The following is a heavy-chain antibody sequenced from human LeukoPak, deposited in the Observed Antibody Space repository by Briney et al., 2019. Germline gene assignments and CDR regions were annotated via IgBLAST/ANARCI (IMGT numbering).Heavy chain of an antibody. CDR3: AKDCTAMVMGDAFDI. CDR2: ISGSGGST. V-gene: IGHV3-23*01. J-gene: IGHJ3*02. Sequence: GGSLRLSCAASGFTFSSYAMSWIRQAPGKGLERVPAISGSGGSTYYADSVKGRFTISRDNSKNTLYLQMNSLRAEDTAVYYCAKDCTAMVMGDAFDIWGQGTMVTVSS. CDR1: GFTFSSYA. D-gene: IGHD5-18*01.